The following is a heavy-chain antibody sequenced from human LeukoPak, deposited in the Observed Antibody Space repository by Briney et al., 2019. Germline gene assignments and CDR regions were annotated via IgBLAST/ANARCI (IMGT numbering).Heavy chain of an antibody. CDR2: IYSGGST. J-gene: IGHJ6*02. CDR1: GFTVSSNY. CDR3: AKRKTIAVAGTYCYYGMDV. V-gene: IGHV3-53*01. D-gene: IGHD6-19*01. Sequence: GGSLRLSCAASGFTVSSNYMSWVRQAPGKGLEWVSVIYSGGSTYYADSVKGRFTISRDNSKNTLYLQMNSLRAEDTAVYYCAKRKTIAVAGTYCYYGMDVWGQGTTVTVSS.